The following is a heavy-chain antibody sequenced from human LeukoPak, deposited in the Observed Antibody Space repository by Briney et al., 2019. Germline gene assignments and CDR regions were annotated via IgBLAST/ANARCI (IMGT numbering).Heavy chain of an antibody. V-gene: IGHV4-59*01. Sequence: SETLSLTCTVSGGPISSYYWSWIRQPPGKGLEWIGYIYYSGSTNYNPSLKSRVTISVDTSKNQFSLKLSSVTAADTAVYYCARNIAAAGPYYFDYWGQGTLVTVSS. D-gene: IGHD6-13*01. CDR1: GGPISSYY. CDR3: ARNIAAAGPYYFDY. J-gene: IGHJ4*02. CDR2: IYYSGST.